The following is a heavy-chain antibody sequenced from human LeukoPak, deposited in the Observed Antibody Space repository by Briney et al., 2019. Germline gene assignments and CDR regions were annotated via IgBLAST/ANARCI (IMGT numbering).Heavy chain of an antibody. Sequence: ASVNVSCKASGYTFTGYYMHWVRQAPGQGREWMGWINPNSGVTKYAQKLHDRVTMTRDTSISTTYMDLRRLTSDDTAVYYCARGGVVVVAATDTFDLWGQGTMVTVSS. CDR3: ARGGVVVVAATDTFDL. CDR2: INPNSGVT. CDR1: GYTFTGYY. V-gene: IGHV1-2*02. J-gene: IGHJ3*01. D-gene: IGHD2-15*01.